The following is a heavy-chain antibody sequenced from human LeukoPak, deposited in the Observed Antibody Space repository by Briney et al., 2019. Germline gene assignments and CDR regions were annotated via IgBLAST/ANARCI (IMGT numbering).Heavy chain of an antibody. V-gene: IGHV1-3*01. CDR1: GYTFTSYA. Sequence: ASVKVSCKAFGYTFTSYAMHWVRQAPGQRLEWMGWINAGNGNTKYSQKFQGRVTITRDTSASTAYMELSSLRSEDTAVYYCARVYDFWSGYSYFDYWGQGTLVTVSS. J-gene: IGHJ4*02. CDR2: INAGNGNT. CDR3: ARVYDFWSGYSYFDY. D-gene: IGHD3-3*01.